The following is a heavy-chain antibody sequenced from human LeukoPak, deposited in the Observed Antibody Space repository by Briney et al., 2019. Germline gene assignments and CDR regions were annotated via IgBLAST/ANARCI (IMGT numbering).Heavy chain of an antibody. CDR2: ISSSGTTI. CDR1: GFIFCNYE. CDR3: ARGYFDSRGYSSPDITDC. D-gene: IGHD3-22*01. J-gene: IGHJ4*02. V-gene: IGHV3-48*03. Sequence: GGSLRLSCAASGFIFCNYEMNWVRQAPGKGLEWVSYISSSGTTIYYADSVMGRFTISRDNARNSLYLQMNSLRAEDTAVYGCARGYFDSRGYSSPDITDCWGQGTLVSVSS.